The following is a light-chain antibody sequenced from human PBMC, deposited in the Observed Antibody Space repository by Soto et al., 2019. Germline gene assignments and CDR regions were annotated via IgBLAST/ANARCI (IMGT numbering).Light chain of an antibody. CDR2: LGS. J-gene: IGKJ2*01. CDR1: QSLLQTYGYSY. V-gene: IGKV2-28*01. Sequence: DIVMTQSPLSVPVTPGESASISCRSSQSLLQTYGYSYLDWYVQKPGQSPQLLIHLGSVRASGVPDRFSGSVSGTDFTLKINRVEAGDVGIYYCMQGLQTPYTFGQGTKLEI. CDR3: MQGLQTPYT.